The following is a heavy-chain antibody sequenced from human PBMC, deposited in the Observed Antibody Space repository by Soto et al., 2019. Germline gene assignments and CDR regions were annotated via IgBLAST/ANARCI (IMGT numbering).Heavy chain of an antibody. J-gene: IGHJ5*02. CDR3: AKVVRAEYGDYEGWFDP. V-gene: IGHV4-30-4*01. CDR2: IYYSGST. D-gene: IGHD4-17*01. Sequence: SETLSLTCTVSGGSISSGDYYWSWIRQPPGKGLEWIGYIYYSGSTYYNPSLKSRVTISLDTSKNQFSLKLRSVTAADTAIYYCAKVVRAEYGDYEGWFDPWGQGTLVTSPQ. CDR1: GGSISSGDYY.